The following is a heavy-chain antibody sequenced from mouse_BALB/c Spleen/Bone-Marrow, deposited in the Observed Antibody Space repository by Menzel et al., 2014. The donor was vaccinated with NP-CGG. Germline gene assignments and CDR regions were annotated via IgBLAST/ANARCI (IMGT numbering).Heavy chain of an antibody. CDR1: GYSFTDYD. CDR3: ARGGIGRSLDY. Sequence: SGLELVKPGTLVKISCKASGYSFTDYDINWVKQRPGQGLEWIGWIYPGDGSTKYNEKFKGKATLTADRSSSTAYMQLSSLTSESSAVYFCARGGIGRSLDYWGQGTSVTVSS. V-gene: IGHV1S33*01. CDR2: IYPGDGST. D-gene: IGHD3-3*01. J-gene: IGHJ4*01.